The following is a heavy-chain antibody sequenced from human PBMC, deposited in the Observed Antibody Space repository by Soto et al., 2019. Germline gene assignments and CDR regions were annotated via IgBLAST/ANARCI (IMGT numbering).Heavy chain of an antibody. V-gene: IGHV3-23*01. Sequence: GGSLRLSCAGNGLAMSTYAMSWVRQAPGKGLEWVSTIAGVDIFYADSVQGRFTISIDNSKNLLFLQMNSLTADDTATYYCAKDHFKGNGIYDGFDVWGQGTTVTVSS. D-gene: IGHD1-20*01. CDR2: IAGVDI. J-gene: IGHJ3*01. CDR1: GLAMSTYA. CDR3: AKDHFKGNGIYDGFDV.